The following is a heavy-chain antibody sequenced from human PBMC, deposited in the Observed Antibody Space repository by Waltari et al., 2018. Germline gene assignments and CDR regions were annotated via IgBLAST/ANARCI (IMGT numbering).Heavy chain of an antibody. CDR1: GFTFSSYG. J-gene: IGHJ4*02. D-gene: IGHD2-2*01. CDR3: AKDLKYCSSTSCYPAWLADY. Sequence: QVQLVESGGGVVQPGRSLRLSCAASGFTFSSYGMHWVRQAPGKGLEWVAVIWYDGSNKYYADSVKGRFTISRDNSKNSLYLQMNSLRAEDTALYYCAKDLKYCSSTSCYPAWLADYWGQGTLVTVSS. V-gene: IGHV3-33*03. CDR2: IWYDGSNK.